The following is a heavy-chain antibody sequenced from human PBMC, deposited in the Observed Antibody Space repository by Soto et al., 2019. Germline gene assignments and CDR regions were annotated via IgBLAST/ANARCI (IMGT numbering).Heavy chain of an antibody. Sequence: QVQLQESGPGLVKPSGTLSLTCAVSGGSFTSNNWWTWVRQPPGQGLEWIGEIYRTGSTNYNPSLKGRVTISLDKSENQFSLKVTSLTAPDTAVYYCASRDPGTSVDYWGQGTLVTVSS. CDR1: GGSFTSNNW. CDR3: ASRDPGTSVDY. J-gene: IGHJ4*02. D-gene: IGHD1-7*01. CDR2: IYRTGST. V-gene: IGHV4-4*02.